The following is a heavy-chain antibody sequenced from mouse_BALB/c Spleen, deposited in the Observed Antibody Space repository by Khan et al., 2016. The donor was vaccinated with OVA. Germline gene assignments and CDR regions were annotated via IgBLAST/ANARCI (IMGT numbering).Heavy chain of an antibody. CDR1: GYSITTDYA. Sequence: VQLKELGPGLVKPSQSLSLTCTVTGYSITTDYAWNWIRQFPGNKLEWMGYISYSGNTKYNQSLKSRISITRDPSKNQFFLQLKSVTTEDTARYYCARVYGGDFDYWGQGTALTVSS. CDR2: ISYSGNT. V-gene: IGHV3-2*02. CDR3: ARVYGGDFDY. J-gene: IGHJ2*01. D-gene: IGHD1-1*01.